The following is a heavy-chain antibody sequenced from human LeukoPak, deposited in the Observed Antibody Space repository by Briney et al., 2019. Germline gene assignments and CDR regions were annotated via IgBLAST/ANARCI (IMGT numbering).Heavy chain of an antibody. D-gene: IGHD5-12*01. CDR3: ARDRGVAAHLDY. Sequence: GRSLRLSCAASGFTFSNYGMHWVRQAPGKGLEWVAVIWFDGTNKYYADSVRGRFTISRDNSKNTLYLQMRSLRAEDTAVYYCARDRGVAAHLDYWGQGTLVTVSS. V-gene: IGHV3-33*01. CDR2: IWFDGTNK. J-gene: IGHJ4*02. CDR1: GFTFSNYG.